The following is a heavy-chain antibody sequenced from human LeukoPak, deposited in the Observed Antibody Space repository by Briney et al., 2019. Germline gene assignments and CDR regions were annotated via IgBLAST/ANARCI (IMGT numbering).Heavy chain of an antibody. V-gene: IGHV3-33*01. D-gene: IGHD6-19*01. J-gene: IGHJ4*02. CDR1: GFTFSSYG. Sequence: AGGSLRLSCAASGFTFSSYGMHWVRQAPGKGLEWVAVIWYDGSNKYYADSVKGRFTISRDNSKNTLYLQMNSLRAEDTAVYYCASGLSSGWYRIDYWGQGTLVTVSS. CDR2: IWYDGSNK. CDR3: ASGLSSGWYRIDY.